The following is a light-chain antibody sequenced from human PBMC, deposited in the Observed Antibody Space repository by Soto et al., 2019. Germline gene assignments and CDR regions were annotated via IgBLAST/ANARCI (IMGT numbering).Light chain of an antibody. J-gene: IGKJ1*01. V-gene: IGKV3-15*01. CDR2: DAS. CDR1: QSLSSS. Sequence: EIVMTQSPATLSVSPGERATLSCRASQSLSSSLVWYQQKPGQAPRLLIYDASTRATDIPARFSGSGSGTEFTLTISSLQPEDSAVYYCLQYFRWRTFGQGTKVEIK. CDR3: LQYFRWRT.